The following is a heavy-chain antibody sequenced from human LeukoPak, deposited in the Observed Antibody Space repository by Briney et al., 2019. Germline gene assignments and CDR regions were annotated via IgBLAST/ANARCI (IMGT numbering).Heavy chain of an antibody. Sequence: SGGSLRLSCAASGFTFSSYGMHWVRQAPGQGLKWVAVTWYDGSNKYYADSVKGRFTISRDNSKNTLYLQMNSLRAEDTAVYYCAKDFWSGYFDYWGQGTLVTVSS. CDR2: TWYDGSNK. CDR1: GFTFSSYG. CDR3: AKDFWSGYFDY. D-gene: IGHD3-3*01. J-gene: IGHJ4*02. V-gene: IGHV3-33*06.